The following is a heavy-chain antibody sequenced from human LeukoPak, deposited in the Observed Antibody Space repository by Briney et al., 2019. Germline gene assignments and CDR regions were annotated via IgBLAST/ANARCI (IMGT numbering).Heavy chain of an antibody. V-gene: IGHV4-34*01. CDR1: GGSFSGYY. J-gene: IGHJ6*02. CDR3: ASHPLNYRSGPYYYYYGMDV. Sequence: SETLSLTCAVYGGSFSGYYWSWIRQPPGKGLEWTGEINHSGSTNYNPSLKSRVTISVDTSKNQFSLKLSSVTAADTAVYYCASHPLNYRSGPYYYYYGMDVWGQGTTVTVSS. CDR2: INHSGST. D-gene: IGHD5-24*01.